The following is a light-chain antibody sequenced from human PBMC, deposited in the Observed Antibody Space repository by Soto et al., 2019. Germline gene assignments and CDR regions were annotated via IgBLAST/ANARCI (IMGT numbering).Light chain of an antibody. CDR2: DNN. J-gene: IGLJ2*01. V-gene: IGLV1-51*01. CDR3: GTWDSSLSADVV. CDR1: SSNIGNNY. Sequence: QSVLTQPPSVSAAPGQKVTISCSGSSSNIGNNYVSWYQQLPGTAPKLLIYDNNKRPSGIPDRFSGSKSGTSATLDITGLQTGDEADYYCGTWDSSLSADVVFGGGIKLTVL.